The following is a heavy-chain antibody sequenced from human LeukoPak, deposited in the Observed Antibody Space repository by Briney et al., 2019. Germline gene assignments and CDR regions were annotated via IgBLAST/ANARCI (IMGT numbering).Heavy chain of an antibody. J-gene: IGHJ4*02. CDR2: MNPNSGNT. V-gene: IGHV1-8*01. CDR1: GYTFTGYD. Sequence: ASVKVSCKASGYTFTGYDINWVRQATGQGLEWMGWMNPNSGNTGYAQKFQGRVTMTRNTSISTAYMELSSLRSEDTAVYYCARGRDDILTGYIDYFDYWGQGTLVTVSS. CDR3: ARGRDDILTGYIDYFDY. D-gene: IGHD3-9*01.